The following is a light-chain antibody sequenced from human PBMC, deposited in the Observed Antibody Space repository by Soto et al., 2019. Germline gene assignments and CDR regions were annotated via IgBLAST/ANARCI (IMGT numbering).Light chain of an antibody. J-gene: IGKJ5*01. CDR3: QQYKDWPPFT. CDR1: QNVSNN. CDR2: YAS. Sequence: ELMMTQSPATLSVPPAESATLSCRASQNVSNNLAWYQHKPGQAPRLLIYYASTMVTSKPSRFSGSGSGTVITLTISSLQSEDCALYYCQQYKDWPPFTFGQGTRLEIK. V-gene: IGKV3-15*01.